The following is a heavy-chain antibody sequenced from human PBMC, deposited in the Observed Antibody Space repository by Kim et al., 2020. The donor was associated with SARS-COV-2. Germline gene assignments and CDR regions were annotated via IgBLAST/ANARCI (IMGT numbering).Heavy chain of an antibody. J-gene: IGHJ4*02. D-gene: IGHD3-10*01. V-gene: IGHV3-30*02. CDR3: AKATSMVRGVNSYFDY. Sequence: SVKGRFTKSRDNSKNTLYLQMNSLRAEDTAVYYCAKATSMVRGVNSYFDYWGQGTLVTVSS.